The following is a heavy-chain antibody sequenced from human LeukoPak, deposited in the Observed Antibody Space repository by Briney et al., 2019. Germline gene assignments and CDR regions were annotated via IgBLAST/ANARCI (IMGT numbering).Heavy chain of an antibody. V-gene: IGHV3-15*01. J-gene: IGHJ4*02. Sequence: KSRGSLRLSCAASGLPFSDAWMTWVRQAPGKGLEWVGRIKSKAGGGTTDYAAPVKGRFTISRDDSTNTLYLQMNSLKTEDTAVYYCTTDAATIAVAGTGPYWGQGTLVTVSS. D-gene: IGHD6-19*01. CDR2: IKSKAGGGTT. CDR1: GLPFSDAW. CDR3: TTDAATIAVAGTGPY.